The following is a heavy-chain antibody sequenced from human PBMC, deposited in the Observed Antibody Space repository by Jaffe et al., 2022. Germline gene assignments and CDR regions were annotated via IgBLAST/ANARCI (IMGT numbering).Heavy chain of an antibody. V-gene: IGHV7-4-1*02. CDR1: GYTFTSYA. CDR2: INTNTGNP. CDR3: ARDLPLMYWSGYQPGDAFDI. D-gene: IGHD3-3*01. Sequence: QVQLVQSGSELKKPGASVKVSCKASGYTFTSYAMNWVRQAPGQGLEWMGWINTNTGNPTYAQGFTGRFVFSLDTSVSTAYLQISSLKAEDTAVYYCARDLPLMYWSGYQPGDAFDIWGQGTMVTVSS. J-gene: IGHJ3*02.